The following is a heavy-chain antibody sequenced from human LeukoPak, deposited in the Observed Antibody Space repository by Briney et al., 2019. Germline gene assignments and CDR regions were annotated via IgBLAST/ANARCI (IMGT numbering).Heavy chain of an antibody. CDR1: GGSTSTYQ. D-gene: IGHD2-8*02. V-gene: IGHV4-59*12. J-gene: IGHJ4*02. CDR2: IYHGGTT. Sequence: SETLSLTCSLSGGSTSTYQWAWIRQPPGKRLEWIGYIYHGGTTNYNPSLKRRTTISVDTSKNQFSLKLSSVTAADTAVYYCARVVVSNAYYFDYWDQGTLVTVSS. CDR3: ARVVVSNAYYFDY.